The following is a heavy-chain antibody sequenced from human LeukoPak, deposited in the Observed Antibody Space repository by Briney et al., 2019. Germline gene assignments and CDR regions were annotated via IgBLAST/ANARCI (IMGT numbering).Heavy chain of an antibody. J-gene: IGHJ4*02. CDR2: IRFDGTNK. Sequence: PGGSLRLSCAASGFIFSDYGMHWVRQAPGKGLEWVTFIRFDGTNKYDADSVKGRFTISRDNSKNTLYLQMNSLTVEDTAVYFCAKDLVFRWPTSYGSGSQTFDSWGQGTLVSVSS. D-gene: IGHD3-10*01. V-gene: IGHV3-30*02. CDR1: GFIFSDYG. CDR3: AKDLVFRWPTSYGSGSQTFDS.